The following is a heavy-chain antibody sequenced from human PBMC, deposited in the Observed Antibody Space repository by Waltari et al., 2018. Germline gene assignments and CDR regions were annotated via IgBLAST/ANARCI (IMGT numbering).Heavy chain of an antibody. CDR2: VSPYDGNT. CDR3: ARGDDILTDYYKGLDY. D-gene: IGHD3-9*01. CDR1: YTFTSYG. J-gene: IGHJ4*02. Sequence: YTFTSYGISWLRRSPGQGPEWMGWVSPYDGNTNYAQKVQGRVTMTTDTSTTTAYMELRSLTSDDTAMYYCARGDDILTDYYKGLDYWGQGTLVTVSS. V-gene: IGHV1-18*01.